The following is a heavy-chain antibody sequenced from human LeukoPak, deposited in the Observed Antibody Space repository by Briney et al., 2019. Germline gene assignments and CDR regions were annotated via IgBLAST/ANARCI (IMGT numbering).Heavy chain of an antibody. Sequence: GGSLRLSCAASGFTFSSYDMHWVRQAIGRGLEWVSSIGTAADTYHPGSVKGRFTISRENGKNSLYLQMNSLRAGDTAVYYCARGPIVGITETKGYFDYWGQGILVTVSS. V-gene: IGHV3-13*01. CDR2: IGTAADT. CDR1: GFTFSSYD. J-gene: IGHJ4*02. CDR3: ARGPIVGITETKGYFDY. D-gene: IGHD1-7*01.